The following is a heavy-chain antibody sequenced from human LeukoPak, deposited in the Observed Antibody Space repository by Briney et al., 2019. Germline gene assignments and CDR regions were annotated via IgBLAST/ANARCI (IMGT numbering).Heavy chain of an antibody. Sequence: GGSLRLSCAASGFTFSSYGMHWVRQAPGKGLEWVAFIRYDGSNKYYADSVKGRFTISRDNSKNTLYLQMNSLRAEDTAVYYCARGKGAYGFWSGYLVDYWGQGTLVTVSS. CDR3: ARGKGAYGFWSGYLVDY. D-gene: IGHD3-3*01. CDR1: GFTFSSYG. J-gene: IGHJ4*02. V-gene: IGHV3-30*02. CDR2: IRYDGSNK.